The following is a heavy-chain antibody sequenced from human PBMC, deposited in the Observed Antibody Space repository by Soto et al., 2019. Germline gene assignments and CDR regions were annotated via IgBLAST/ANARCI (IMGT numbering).Heavy chain of an antibody. V-gene: IGHV5-51*01. CDR2: IYPGDSDT. D-gene: IGHD3-22*01. J-gene: IGHJ3*02. Sequence: PGESLKISCKGSGYSFTSYWIGWVPQMAGKGLEWMGIIYPGDSDTRYSPSFQGQVTISADKSISTAYLHLSSLKASDTAMYYCASPKYYDSGGYYGAFDIWGQGAIVTVSS. CDR1: GYSFTSYW. CDR3: ASPKYYDSGGYYGAFDI.